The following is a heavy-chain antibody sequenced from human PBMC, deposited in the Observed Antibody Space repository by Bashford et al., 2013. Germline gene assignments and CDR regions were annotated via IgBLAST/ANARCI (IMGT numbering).Heavy chain of an antibody. V-gene: IGHV4-59*12. CDR3: ATCGGSGGSCYRPNYFDY. D-gene: IGHD2-15*01. CDR2: IYYSGST. Sequence: SETLSLTCTVSGGSISSYYWSWIRQPPGKGLEWIGYIYYSGSTNYNPSLKSRVTISVDKSKNQFSLKLSSVTAADTAVYYCATCGGSGGSCYRPNYFDYWGQGTLVTVSS. J-gene: IGHJ4*02. CDR1: GGSISSYY.